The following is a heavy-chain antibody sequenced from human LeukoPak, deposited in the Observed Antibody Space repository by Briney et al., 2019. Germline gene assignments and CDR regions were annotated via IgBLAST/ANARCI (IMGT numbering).Heavy chain of an antibody. J-gene: IGHJ4*02. CDR1: GFTFSSYS. CDR3: AKDQWDSSGYVRAPY. Sequence: PGGSRRLSCAASGFTFSSYSMNWVRQAPGKGLEWVSSISSSSSYIYYADSVKGRFTISRDNAKNSLYLQMNSLRAEDTAVYYCAKDQWDSSGYVRAPYWGQGTLVTVSS. D-gene: IGHD3-22*01. V-gene: IGHV3-21*04. CDR2: ISSSSSYI.